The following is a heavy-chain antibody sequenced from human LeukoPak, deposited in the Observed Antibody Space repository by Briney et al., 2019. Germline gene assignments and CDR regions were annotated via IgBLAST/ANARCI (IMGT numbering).Heavy chain of an antibody. CDR3: ARERISGYHDYYFDY. CDR2: IYTSGST. J-gene: IGHJ4*02. V-gene: IGHV4-4*07. CDR1: GGSISSYY. Sequence: PSETLSLTCTVSGGSISSYYWNWIRQPAGKGLEWIGRIYTSGSTNYNPSLKSRVTMSVDTSKNQFSLKLSSVTAADTAVYYCARERISGYHDYYFDYWGQGTLVTVSS. D-gene: IGHD3-22*01.